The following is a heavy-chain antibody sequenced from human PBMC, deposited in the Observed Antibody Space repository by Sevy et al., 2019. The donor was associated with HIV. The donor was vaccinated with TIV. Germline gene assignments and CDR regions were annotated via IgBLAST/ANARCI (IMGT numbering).Heavy chain of an antibody. J-gene: IGHJ4*02. Sequence: GGSLRLSCAASGFSFSNYGMHWVRQAPGKGLEWVAVIWYGGSNKYYADSVKGRFTISRDNSKNTLYLQMHSLRAEDTAVYYCARDGIVIVPAAVAVTGYFDYWGQGTLVTVSS. CDR3: ARDGIVIVPAAVAVTGYFDY. CDR2: IWYGGSNK. CDR1: GFSFSNYG. D-gene: IGHD2-2*01. V-gene: IGHV3-33*01.